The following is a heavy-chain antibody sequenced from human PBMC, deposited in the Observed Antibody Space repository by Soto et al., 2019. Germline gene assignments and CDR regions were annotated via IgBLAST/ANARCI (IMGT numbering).Heavy chain of an antibody. CDR1: GGSISCSY. D-gene: IGHD6-19*01. J-gene: IGHJ4*02. CDR2: VYYTGST. V-gene: IGHV4-59*01. CDR3: ARSVAVPGAHIDY. Sequence: SETLSLTCSVSGGSISCSYWSWIRQSPGKGLEWLGYVYYTGSTNYSPSLRSRVSISVDTSKNEFSLRLSSVTAADTAVYFCARSVAVPGAHIDYWGQRTQVTVS.